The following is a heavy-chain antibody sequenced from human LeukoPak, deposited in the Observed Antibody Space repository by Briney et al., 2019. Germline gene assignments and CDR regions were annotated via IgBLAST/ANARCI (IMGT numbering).Heavy chain of an antibody. V-gene: IGHV3-21*04. CDR2: ISSSSSYI. CDR1: GFTFSSYS. D-gene: IGHD2-15*01. J-gene: IGHJ4*02. Sequence: GGSLRLSCAASGFTFSSYSMNWVRQAPGKGLEWVSSISSSSSYIYYADSVKGRFTISRDNAKNSLYLQMNSLRAEDTAVYYCAKDCSGGSCYFDYWGQGTLVTVSS. CDR3: AKDCSGGSCYFDY.